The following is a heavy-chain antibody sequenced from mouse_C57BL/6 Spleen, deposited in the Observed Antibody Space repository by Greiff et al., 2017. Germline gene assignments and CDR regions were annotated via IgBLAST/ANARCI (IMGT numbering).Heavy chain of an antibody. D-gene: IGHD2-3*01. CDR1: GYAFSSSW. J-gene: IGHJ1*03. CDR3: ARVKDGYLRDFDV. V-gene: IGHV1-82*01. CDR2: IYPGDGDT. Sequence: VQLQQSGPELVKPGASVKISCKASGYAFSSSWMNWVKQRPGKGLEWIGRIYPGDGDTNYNGKFKGKATLTADKSSSSAYMQLSSLTSEDSAVYFCARVKDGYLRDFDVWGTGTTVTVSS.